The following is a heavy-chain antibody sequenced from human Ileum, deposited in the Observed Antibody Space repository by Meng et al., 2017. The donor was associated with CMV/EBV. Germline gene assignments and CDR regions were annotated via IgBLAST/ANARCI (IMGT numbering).Heavy chain of an antibody. D-gene: IGHD2-2*01. CDR3: ARKVVPAGDFDY. J-gene: IGHJ4*02. V-gene: IGHV4-31*03. CDR2: IYYSGST. CDR1: GGSISSGGYY. Sequence: SETLSLTCTVSGGSISSGGYYWSWIRQHPGKGLEWIGYIYYSGSTYYNPSLKSRVTISVDTSKNQFSLKLSSVTAADTAVYYCARKVVPAGDFDYWGQGTLVTVSS.